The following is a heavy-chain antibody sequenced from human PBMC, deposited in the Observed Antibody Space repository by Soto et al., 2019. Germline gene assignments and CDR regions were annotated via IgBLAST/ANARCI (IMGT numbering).Heavy chain of an antibody. V-gene: IGHV1-2*02. CDR2: INPNSGGT. J-gene: IGHJ5*02. CDR3: ARGIVVVPAANRDWFDP. D-gene: IGHD2-2*01. Sequence: GASVKVSCKASGYTFTGYYMHWVRQAPGQGLEWMGWINPNSGGTNYAQKFQGRVTMTRDTSISTAYMELSRLRSDDTAVYYCARGIVVVPAANRDWFDPWRQGTLVTVSS. CDR1: GYTFTGYY.